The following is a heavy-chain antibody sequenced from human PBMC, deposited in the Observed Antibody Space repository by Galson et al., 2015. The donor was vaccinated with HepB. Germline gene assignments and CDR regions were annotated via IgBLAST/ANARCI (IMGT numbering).Heavy chain of an antibody. CDR1: GGSISSYY. J-gene: IGHJ6*02. Sequence: ETLSLTCTVSGGSISSYYWSWIRQPAGKGLEWIGRIYTSGSTNYNPSLKSRVTMSVDTSKNQFSLKLSSVTAADTAVYYCARGLREVWGSYRYYYYYGMDVWGQGTTVTVSS. CDR2: IYTSGST. CDR3: ARGLREVWGSYRYYYYYGMDV. D-gene: IGHD3-16*02. V-gene: IGHV4-4*07.